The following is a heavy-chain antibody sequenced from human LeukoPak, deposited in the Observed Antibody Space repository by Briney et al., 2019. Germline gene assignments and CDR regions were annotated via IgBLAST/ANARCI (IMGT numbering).Heavy chain of an antibody. V-gene: IGHV1-69*13. D-gene: IGHD2/OR15-2a*01. Sequence: ASVKVSCKASGGTFISYAISWVRQAPGQGLEWMGGIIPIFGTANYAQKSQGRVTITADESTSTAYMELSSLRSEDTAVYYCARNRDLGPAEYFQHWGQGTLVTVSS. CDR2: IIPIFGTA. CDR1: GGTFISYA. J-gene: IGHJ1*01. CDR3: ARNRDLGPAEYFQH.